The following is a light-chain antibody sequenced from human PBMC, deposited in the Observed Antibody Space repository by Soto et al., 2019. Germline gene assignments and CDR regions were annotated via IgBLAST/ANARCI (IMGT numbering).Light chain of an antibody. J-gene: IGKJ3*01. CDR3: QKYNSAPT. CDR1: QGISNY. Sequence: DIQMTQSPSSLSASVGDRVTITCRASQGISNYLAWYQQKPGKVPKLLIYAASTLQPGVPSRFSGSGSGTDFTLTISSLQPEDVATYYCQKYNSAPTFGPGTKVDIK. V-gene: IGKV1-27*01. CDR2: AAS.